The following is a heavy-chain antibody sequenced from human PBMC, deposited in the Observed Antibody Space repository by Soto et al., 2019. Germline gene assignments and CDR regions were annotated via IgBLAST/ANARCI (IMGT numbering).Heavy chain of an antibody. V-gene: IGHV3-11*06. CDR2: ISSSSSYT. Sequence: GGSLRLSCAASGFTFSDYYMSWIRQAPGKGLEWVSYISSSSSYTNYADPVKGRFTISGDNAKNSLYLQMNSLRAEDTAVYYCARDLSSGSYFPYYGMDVWGQGTTVTVSS. CDR3: ARDLSSGSYFPYYGMDV. D-gene: IGHD3-10*01. J-gene: IGHJ6*02. CDR1: GFTFSDYY.